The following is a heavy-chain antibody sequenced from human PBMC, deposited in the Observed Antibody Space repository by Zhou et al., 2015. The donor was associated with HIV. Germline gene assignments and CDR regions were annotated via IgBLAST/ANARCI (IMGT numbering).Heavy chain of an antibody. V-gene: IGHV3-23*04. CDR2: LGGSGTST. J-gene: IGHJ4*02. Sequence: EVQLVESGGGLVKPGGSLRLSCAASGFTFSSYSMNWVRQAPGKGLEWVSSVLGGSGTSTRYADSVKGRFTISRDKSKNTVYLQMNSLRAEDTATYYCAKDPGPGMVTFGGLIGPYFFDNWAREPWSPSPQ. CDR3: AKDPGPGMVTFGGLIGPYFFDN. D-gene: IGHD3-16*02. CDR1: GFTFSSYS.